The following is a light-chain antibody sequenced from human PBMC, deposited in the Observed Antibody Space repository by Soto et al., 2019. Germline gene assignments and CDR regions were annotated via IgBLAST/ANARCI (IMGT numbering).Light chain of an antibody. CDR2: AAS. CDR3: QKYKSIPRT. Sequence: DIQMTQSPSSLSASVGDRVTITCRASQGITNHLAWYQQKPGKVPKLLIYAASTLQSGVTSRISGSGSGTGFTLTISSLQPEDVATYYCQKYKSIPRTFGQGTNVEI. CDR1: QGITNH. V-gene: IGKV1-27*01. J-gene: IGKJ1*01.